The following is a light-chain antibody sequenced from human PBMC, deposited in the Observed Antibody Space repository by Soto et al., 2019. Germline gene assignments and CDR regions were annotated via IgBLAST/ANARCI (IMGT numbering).Light chain of an antibody. CDR2: GVS. Sequence: QSALTQPASVSGSPGQSITISCTGTSSDIGGYNYVSWYQQYPGKAPKLMIFGVSDRPSGVSNRFSGSNAGTTASLTISGLQAEDESDYYCSSYKTSSTVVVFGGGTKVTVL. CDR1: SSDIGGYNY. CDR3: SSYKTSSTVVV. V-gene: IGLV2-14*01. J-gene: IGLJ2*01.